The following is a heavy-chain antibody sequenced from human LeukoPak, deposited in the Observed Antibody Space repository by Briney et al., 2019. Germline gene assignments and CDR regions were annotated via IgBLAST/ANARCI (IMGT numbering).Heavy chain of an antibody. J-gene: IGHJ4*02. V-gene: IGHV4-4*07. CDR2: IYSSGST. Sequence: SETLSLTCAVSGASISAYHWTWFRQPAGKGLEWIGLIYSSGSTLFNPSLKSRVAMSVDLTKNQLSLKLTSVTAADTAMYYCARKDGDYWGRGTLVTVSS. CDR3: ARKDGDY. CDR1: GASISAYH.